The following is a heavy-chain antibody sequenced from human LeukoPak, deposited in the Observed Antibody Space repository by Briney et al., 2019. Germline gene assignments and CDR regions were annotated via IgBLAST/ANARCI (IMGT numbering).Heavy chain of an antibody. D-gene: IGHD4-17*01. J-gene: IGHJ4*02. CDR3: ARNYGDLDY. V-gene: IGHV3-7*04. CDR2: IKGDGSVQ. CDR1: GFTFSTSW. Sequence: GSLRLSCVASGFTFSTSWMNWVRQAPGKGLEWVANIKGDGSVQSYVDSVKGRFTISRDNAKNSLYLQMNSLRDEDTAVYYCARNYGDLDYWGQGTLVTVSS.